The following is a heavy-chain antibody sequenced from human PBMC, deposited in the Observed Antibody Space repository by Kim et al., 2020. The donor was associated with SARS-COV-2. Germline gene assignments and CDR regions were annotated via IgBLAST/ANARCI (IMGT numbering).Heavy chain of an antibody. CDR2: IRSKANNYET. CDR3: SRGPPLTEGYWDAFDI. D-gene: IGHD7-27*01. Sequence: GGSLRLSCAASGFSFSDSAMHWVRQASGKGLEWVGRIRSKANNYETVYAVSVRGRFRISRDDSKNTAFLQMNSLKTEDTAMYYCSRGPPLTEGYWDAFDICGQGTKVTVSS. V-gene: IGHV3-73*01. CDR1: GFSFSDSA. J-gene: IGHJ3*02.